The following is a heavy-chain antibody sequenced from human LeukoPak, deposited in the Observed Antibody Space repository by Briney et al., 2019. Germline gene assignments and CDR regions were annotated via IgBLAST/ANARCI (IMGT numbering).Heavy chain of an antibody. D-gene: IGHD5-18*01. V-gene: IGHV4-34*01. Sequence: KPSETLSLTCAVYGGSFSGYYWSWIRQPPGRGLEWIGEINHSGGTNYNPSLKSRVTISVDTSKSQFSLKLSSVTAADTAVYYCARFGRYSYGRTSFDYWGQGTLVTVSS. CDR3: ARFGRYSYGRTSFDY. CDR1: GGSFSGYY. CDR2: INHSGGT. J-gene: IGHJ4*02.